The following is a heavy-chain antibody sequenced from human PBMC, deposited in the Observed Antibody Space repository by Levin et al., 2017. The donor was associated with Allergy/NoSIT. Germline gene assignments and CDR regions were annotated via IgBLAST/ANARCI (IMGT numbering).Heavy chain of an antibody. CDR1: GFSFRDYA. CDR3: TRYHDIRSGYFLDY. D-gene: IGHD3-3*01. Sequence: GGSLRLSCTASGFSFRDYAMTWVRQAPGKGLEWVGFIKSRNYGGTTDYAASVKGRFTISRDDSKTTEYLQMNSLKTEDTAVYFCTRYHDIRSGYFLDYWGQGTLVTVS. J-gene: IGHJ4*02. CDR2: IKSRNYGGTT. V-gene: IGHV3-49*04.